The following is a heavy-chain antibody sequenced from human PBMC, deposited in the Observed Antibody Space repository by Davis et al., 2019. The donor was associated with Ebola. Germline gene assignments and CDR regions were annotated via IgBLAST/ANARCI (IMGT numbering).Heavy chain of an antibody. CDR3: ARQIGLYYGSGSYYSGWFDP. D-gene: IGHD3-10*01. V-gene: IGHV1-46*01. Sequence: ASVKVSCKASGYTFTSYYMHWVRQAPGQGLEWMGIINPSGGSTSYAQKFQGRVTMTRDTSTSTVYMELSSLRSEDTAVYYCARQIGLYYGSGSYYSGWFDPWGQGTLVTVSS. J-gene: IGHJ5*02. CDR1: GYTFTSYY. CDR2: INPSGGST.